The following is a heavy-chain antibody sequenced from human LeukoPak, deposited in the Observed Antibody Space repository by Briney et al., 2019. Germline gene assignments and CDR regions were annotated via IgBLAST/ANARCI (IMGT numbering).Heavy chain of an antibody. D-gene: IGHD5-24*01. V-gene: IGHV4-4*09. Sequence: PSETLSLTCTVSGASIDSYYWSWIRQSPGKGLEWVGYTYTGGRTDYNPSPKSRVTISVDTSKNQFSLKVDSVTAADTAVYFCARHGRDRASRNQGDAFDIWGEGTRVIVSS. CDR1: GASIDSYY. CDR2: TYTGGRT. CDR3: ARHGRDRASRNQGDAFDI. J-gene: IGHJ3*02.